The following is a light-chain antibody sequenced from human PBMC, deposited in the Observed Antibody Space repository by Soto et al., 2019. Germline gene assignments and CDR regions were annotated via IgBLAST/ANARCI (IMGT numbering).Light chain of an antibody. V-gene: IGLV1-40*01. CDR1: TSNIGAGYD. J-gene: IGLJ3*02. Sequence: QLVLTQPPSVSGAPGQRVTISCTGSTSNIGAGYDVHWYQQLPGTAPKVLIYGNNRRPSGVPDRFSGSKSGTSASLAITGLQADDEADYYCQSYDSRLSGWVFGGGTKLTVL. CDR2: GNN. CDR3: QSYDSRLSGWV.